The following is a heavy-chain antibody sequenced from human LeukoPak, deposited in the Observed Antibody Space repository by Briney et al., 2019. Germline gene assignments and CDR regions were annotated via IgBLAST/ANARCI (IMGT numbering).Heavy chain of an antibody. CDR2: INRNGGST. D-gene: IGHD3-10*01. J-gene: IGHJ6*03. CDR1: GFTFDDYG. V-gene: IGHV3-20*04. Sequence: GGSLRLSCAASGFTFDDYGMSWVRQAPGKGLEWVSGINRNGGSTGYADSVKGRFTISRDNAKNSLYLQMNSLRAEDTALYYCARAERITMVRGVIITPYYMDVWGKGTTVTVSS. CDR3: ARAERITMVRGVIITPYYMDV.